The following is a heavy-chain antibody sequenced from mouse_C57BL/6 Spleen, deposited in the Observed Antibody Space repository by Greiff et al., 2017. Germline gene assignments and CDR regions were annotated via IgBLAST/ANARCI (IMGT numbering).Heavy chain of an antibody. CDR3: ASITTATYYAMDY. CDR2: IYPGSGST. J-gene: IGHJ4*01. V-gene: IGHV1-55*01. CDR1: GYTFTSYW. Sequence: VQLKQPGAELVKPGASVKMSCKASGYTFTSYWITWVKQRPGQGLEWIGEIYPGSGSTNYNEKFKSKATLTVDTSSSTAYMQLSSLTSEDSAVYYCASITTATYYAMDYWGQGTSVTVSS. D-gene: IGHD1-1*01.